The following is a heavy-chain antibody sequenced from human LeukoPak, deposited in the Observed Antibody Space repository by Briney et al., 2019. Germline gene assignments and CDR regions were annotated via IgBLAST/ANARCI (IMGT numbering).Heavy chain of an antibody. V-gene: IGHV4-39*01. CDR1: GDSLSSGLYY. J-gene: IGHJ4*02. CDR2: AYYSGST. CDR3: ARPCQVTTCAKFEY. Sequence: SETLSLTCTVSGDSLSSGLYYWGWLRQPPGKGLTWIGSAYYSGSTLFSASFENRVAMPVDRSKNQFSPKLNSVTAADTATYYCARPCQVTTCAKFEYWGQGILVTVSS. D-gene: IGHD2-21*02.